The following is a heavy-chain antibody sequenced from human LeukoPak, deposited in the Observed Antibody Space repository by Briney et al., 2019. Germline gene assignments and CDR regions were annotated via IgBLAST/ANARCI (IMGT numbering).Heavy chain of an antibody. V-gene: IGHV4-61*02. CDR1: GGSISSGSYY. CDR3: ARDSARGFDY. CDR2: IYTGGST. J-gene: IGHJ4*02. Sequence: SETLSLTCTVSGGSISSGSYYWSWIRQPAGKGLEWIGRIYTGGSTNYNPSLKSRVTISVDTSKNQFSLKLSSVTAADTAVYYCARDSARGFDYWGQGTLVTVSS.